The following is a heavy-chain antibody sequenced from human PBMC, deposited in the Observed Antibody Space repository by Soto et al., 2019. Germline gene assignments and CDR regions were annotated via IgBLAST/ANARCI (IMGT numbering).Heavy chain of an antibody. Sequence: ASVKVSCKASGYTFTDYAMHWVRQAPGQKLEWMGWINAGNGNTKYSQKFQGRVTITRDTSASTAYMELSSLSSEDTAVYYCARETNHDGLSVWGQGTTVTVSS. J-gene: IGHJ6*02. D-gene: IGHD1-1*01. CDR1: GYTFTDYA. V-gene: IGHV1-3*01. CDR3: ARETNHDGLSV. CDR2: INAGNGNT.